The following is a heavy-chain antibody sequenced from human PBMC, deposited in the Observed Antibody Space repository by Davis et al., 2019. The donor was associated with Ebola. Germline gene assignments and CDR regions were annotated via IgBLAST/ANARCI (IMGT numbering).Heavy chain of an antibody. J-gene: IGHJ4*02. CDR3: ARGIMYSGSYGGFPFFDY. V-gene: IGHV1-18*04. CDR2: ISAYNGNT. Sequence: ASVKVSCKASGYTFTGYYMHWVRQAPGQGLEWMGWISAYNGNTNYAQKLQGRVTMTTDTSTSTAYMELRSLRSDDTAVYYCARGIMYSGSYGGFPFFDYWGQGTLVTVSS. CDR1: GYTFTGYY. D-gene: IGHD1-26*01.